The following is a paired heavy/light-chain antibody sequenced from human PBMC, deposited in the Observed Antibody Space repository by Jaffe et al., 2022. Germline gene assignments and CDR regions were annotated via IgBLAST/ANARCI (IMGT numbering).Light chain of an antibody. J-gene: IGLJ2*01. Sequence: QSALTQPASVSGSPGQSITISCTGTSSDVGAYNYVSWFQQHPGKAPKLMIYDVSNRPSGVSNRFSGSKSGNTASLTISGLQADDEAHYYCNSYTGSSTLVVFGGGTELTVL. CDR3: NSYTGSSTLVV. CDR1: SSDVGAYNY. CDR2: DVS. V-gene: IGLV2-14*03.
Heavy chain of an antibody. CDR2: INADGSSI. J-gene: IGHJ3*02. CDR1: EFTVSTYW. CDR3: VRDGYSYGRGAFDI. V-gene: IGHV3-74*01. Sequence: EVQLVESGGDLVQPGGSLRLSCAAPEFTVSTYWVHWVRQAPGKGLVWVARINADGSSINYADSVKGRFTISRGSTRNTVYLQMNSLRVEDTAVYYCVRDGYSYGRGAFDIWGQGTMVTVSS. D-gene: IGHD5-18*01.